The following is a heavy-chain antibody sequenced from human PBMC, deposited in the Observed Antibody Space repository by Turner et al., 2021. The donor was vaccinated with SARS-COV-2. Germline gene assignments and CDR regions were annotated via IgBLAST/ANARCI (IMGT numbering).Heavy chain of an antibody. J-gene: IGHJ6*02. CDR1: GFTFSNYW. Sequence: EVQLVESGGGLVQPGGSLRLSCAASGFTFSNYWMHWVRQAPGKGLVWVSSISSSSSNIHYADSVKGRFTISRDNARNSVYLQMDSLRAEDTAVYYCASEAFSDHFYNGIDVWGQGTMVTVSS. V-gene: IGHV3-21*01. D-gene: IGHD1-1*01. CDR3: ASEAFSDHFYNGIDV. CDR2: ISSSSSNI.